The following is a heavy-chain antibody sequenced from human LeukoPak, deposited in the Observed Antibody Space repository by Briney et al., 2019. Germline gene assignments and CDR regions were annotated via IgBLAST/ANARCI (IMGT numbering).Heavy chain of an antibody. CDR3: ASTGGFLEWLYDSAPAY. D-gene: IGHD3-3*01. CDR2: INHSGST. V-gene: IGHV4-34*01. CDR1: GGSFSGYY. J-gene: IGHJ4*02. Sequence: KPSETLSLTCAVYGGSFSGYYWSWIRQPPGKGLEWIGEINHSGSTNYNPSLKSRVTISVDTSKNQFSLKLSSVTAADTAVYYCASTGGFLEWLYDSAPAYWGQGTLVTVSS.